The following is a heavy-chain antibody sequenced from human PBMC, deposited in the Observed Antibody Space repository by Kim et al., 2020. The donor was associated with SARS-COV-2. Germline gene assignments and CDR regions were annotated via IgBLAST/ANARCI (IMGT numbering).Heavy chain of an antibody. CDR2: IYPEESDL. CDR3: ARHRADSGYIY. D-gene: IGHD5-12*01. CDR1: GYIFTNYW. V-gene: IGHV5-51*01. J-gene: IGHJ4*02. Sequence: GESLKISCKGSGYIFTNYWIGWVRQTPDKGLEWMGNIYPEESDLRYNPSFRGHVTISADRSITTAYLQWSSLKASDTATYYCARHRADSGYIYWGQGTKVTVS.